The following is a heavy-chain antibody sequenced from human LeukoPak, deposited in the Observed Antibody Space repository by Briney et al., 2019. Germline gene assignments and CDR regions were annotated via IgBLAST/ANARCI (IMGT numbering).Heavy chain of an antibody. CDR1: GGSFSGYY. CDR3: ARDLKDYYGPYYMDV. D-gene: IGHD3-10*01. V-gene: IGHV4-34*01. J-gene: IGHJ6*03. CDR2: INHSGST. Sequence: SETLSLTCAVYGGSFSGYYWSWIRQPPGKGLEWIGEINHSGSTNYNPSLKSRVTISVDTSKNQFSLKLSSVTAADTAVYYCARDLKDYYGPYYMDVWGKGTTVTVSS.